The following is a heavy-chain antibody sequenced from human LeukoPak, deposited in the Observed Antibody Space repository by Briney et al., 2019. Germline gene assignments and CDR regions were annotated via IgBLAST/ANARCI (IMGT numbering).Heavy chain of an antibody. Sequence: GGSLRLSCAASGFTFTNYYMNWVRQAAGKGLEWVSAIGTAGDTYYPGSVKGRFAISRENAKNSLYLQMNSLSAGDTAVYYCACSPAYSSSWYAIDKWGQGTLVTVSS. V-gene: IGHV3-13*01. CDR1: GFTFTNYY. D-gene: IGHD6-13*01. CDR3: ACSPAYSSSWYAIDK. J-gene: IGHJ4*02. CDR2: IGTAGDT.